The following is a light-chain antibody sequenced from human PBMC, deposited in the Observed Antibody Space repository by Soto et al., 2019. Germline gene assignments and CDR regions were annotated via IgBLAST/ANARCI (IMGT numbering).Light chain of an antibody. CDR3: QQYSSYSLT. Sequence: DIQMTQSLSTLSASIGDRVTLTCRASQSIRNSLAWYQQKPGQAPRLLIFDASRLESGVPSRLSGSGSGTEFTLTISSLQPDDFATYYCQQYSSYSLTFGQGTKVEFK. J-gene: IGKJ1*01. CDR1: QSIRNS. CDR2: DAS. V-gene: IGKV1-5*01.